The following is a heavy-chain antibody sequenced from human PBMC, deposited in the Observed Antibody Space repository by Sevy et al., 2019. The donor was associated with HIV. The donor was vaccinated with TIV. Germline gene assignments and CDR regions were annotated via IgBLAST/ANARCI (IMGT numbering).Heavy chain of an antibody. Sequence: GGSLRLSCAASGFSISGYTMNWVHQAPGKGLEWVSSISSGSSFIYYADSLKGRFTISSDNARNLLYLQMNSLRVEVTAVYYCARVGLGDCSGTNCARNDYWGQGTLVTVSS. D-gene: IGHD2-2*01. CDR1: GFSISGYT. V-gene: IGHV3-21*01. J-gene: IGHJ4*02. CDR3: ARVGLGDCSGTNCARNDY. CDR2: ISSGSSFI.